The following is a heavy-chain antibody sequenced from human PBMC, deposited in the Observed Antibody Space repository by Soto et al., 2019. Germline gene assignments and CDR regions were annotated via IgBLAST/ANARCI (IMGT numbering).Heavy chain of an antibody. Sequence: ESGGGVVQPGRSLRLSCAASGFTFSSYAMHWVRQAPGKGLEWVAVISYDGSNKYYADSVKGRFTISRDNSKNTLYLQMNSLRAEDTAVYYCARYGSGSYSWGQGTLVTVSS. CDR1: GFTFSSYA. CDR3: ARYGSGSYS. J-gene: IGHJ5*02. CDR2: ISYDGSNK. D-gene: IGHD3-10*01. V-gene: IGHV3-30-3*01.